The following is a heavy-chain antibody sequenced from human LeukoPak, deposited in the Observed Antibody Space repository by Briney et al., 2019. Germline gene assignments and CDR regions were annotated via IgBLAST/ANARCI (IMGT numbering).Heavy chain of an antibody. CDR1: GYTFTGYY. J-gene: IGHJ5*02. D-gene: IGHD3-9*01. Sequence: ASVKVSCKASGYTFTGYYMHWVRQAPGQGLEWMGWINPNSGGTNYAQKFQGRVTMTRDTSISTAYMELSRLRSDDTAVYYCARGDFETLRYFDWLADWFDPWGQGTLVTVSS. CDR2: INPNSGGT. V-gene: IGHV1-2*02. CDR3: ARGDFETLRYFDWLADWFDP.